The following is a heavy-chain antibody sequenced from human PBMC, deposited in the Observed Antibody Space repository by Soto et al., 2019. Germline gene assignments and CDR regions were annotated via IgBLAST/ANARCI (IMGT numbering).Heavy chain of an antibody. Sequence: QLQLQESGPGLVKPSETLSLTCTVSGGSISSSSYYWGWIRQPPGKGLAWIGSIYYSGSTYYNPSLKSRVTISVDTSKNQFSLKLSSVTAADTAVYYCARPLGTSLSAFDIWGQGTMVTVSS. CDR3: ARPLGTSLSAFDI. D-gene: IGHD3-16*01. V-gene: IGHV4-39*01. J-gene: IGHJ3*02. CDR1: GGSISSSSYY. CDR2: IYYSGST.